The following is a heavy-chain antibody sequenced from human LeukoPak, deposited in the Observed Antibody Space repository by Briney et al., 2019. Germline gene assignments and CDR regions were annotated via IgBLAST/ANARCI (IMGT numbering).Heavy chain of an antibody. Sequence: ASVKVSCKASGYTFTSYAMHWVRQAPGQRLEWMGWINAGNGNTKYSQKFQGRVTITRDTSASTAYMELSSLRSEDTAVYYCAVGIVATKNFDYWGQGTLVTVSS. CDR3: AVGIVATKNFDY. D-gene: IGHD5-12*01. V-gene: IGHV1-3*01. CDR2: INAGNGNT. J-gene: IGHJ4*02. CDR1: GYTFTSYA.